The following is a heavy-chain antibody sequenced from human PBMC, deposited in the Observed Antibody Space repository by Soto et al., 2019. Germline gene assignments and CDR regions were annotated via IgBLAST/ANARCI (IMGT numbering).Heavy chain of an antibody. CDR2: INAGNGNT. Sequence: QVQLVQSGAEVKKPGASVKVSCKASGYTFTSYAMHWVRQAPGQRLEWMGWINAGNGNTKYSQKFQGRVTITRDTSASTADMELSSLRSEDTAVYYCARDWGYSSGWGYWGQGTLVTVSS. CDR3: ARDWGYSSGWGY. D-gene: IGHD6-19*01. CDR1: GYTFTSYA. V-gene: IGHV1-3*01. J-gene: IGHJ4*02.